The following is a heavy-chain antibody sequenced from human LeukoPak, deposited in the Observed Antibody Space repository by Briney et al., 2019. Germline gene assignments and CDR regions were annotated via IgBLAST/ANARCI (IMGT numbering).Heavy chain of an antibody. CDR3: ARSGGSYSSYDDYYYYYGMDV. V-gene: IGHV4-59*06. Sequence: SETLSLTCTVSGGSISSYYWSWIRQHPGKGLEWIGYIYYSGSTSCNPSLKSRVTISVDTSKDQFSLRLSSVTAADTAVYCCARSGGSYSSYDDYYYYYGMDVWGQGTTVTVSS. CDR2: IYYSGST. J-gene: IGHJ6*02. D-gene: IGHD1-26*01. CDR1: GGSISSYY.